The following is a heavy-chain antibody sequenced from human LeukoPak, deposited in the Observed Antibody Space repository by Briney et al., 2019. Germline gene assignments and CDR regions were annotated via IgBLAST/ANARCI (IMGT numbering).Heavy chain of an antibody. J-gene: IGHJ4*02. CDR3: AHISCGGDCLLYFDY. CDR2: IYWDDDK. D-gene: IGHD2-21*02. Sequence: SGPTLVKPTQTLTLTCTFSGFSLSTSGVGVGWIRQPPGKALEWLALIYWDDDKRYSPSLKSRLTITKDTSKNQVVLTMTNMDPVDTATYYCAHISCGGDCLLYFDYWGQGTLVTVSS. CDR1: GFSLSTSGVG. V-gene: IGHV2-5*02.